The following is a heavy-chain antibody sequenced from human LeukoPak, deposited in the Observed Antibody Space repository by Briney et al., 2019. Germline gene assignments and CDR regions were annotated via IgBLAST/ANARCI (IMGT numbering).Heavy chain of an antibody. Sequence: GESLKISCEGSGYSFTNYWIGWVRQMPEKGLEWMAIIYPGDSDTKYSPSFQDQVTISADKSINTAYLHWRSLKASDTAMYYCARLSMIDTFDIWGLGTVVTVSS. CDR2: IYPGDSDT. CDR1: GYSFTNYW. D-gene: IGHD3-22*01. V-gene: IGHV5-51*01. J-gene: IGHJ3*02. CDR3: ARLSMIDTFDI.